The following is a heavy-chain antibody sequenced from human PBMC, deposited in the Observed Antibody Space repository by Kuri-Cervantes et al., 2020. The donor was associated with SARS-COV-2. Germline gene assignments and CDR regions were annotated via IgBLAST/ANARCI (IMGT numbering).Heavy chain of an antibody. CDR1: GYTFTGYY. CDR2: INPNSGDT. D-gene: IGHD6-19*01. CDR3: ARAGSGWYGRWFDP. V-gene: IGHV1-2*04. Sequence: ASVKVSCKASGYTFTGYYMHWVRQAPGQGLEWMGWINPNSGDTNYAQKFQGWVTMTRDTSASTAYMELSSLRSEDTAVYYCARAGSGWYGRWFDPWGQGTLVTVSS. J-gene: IGHJ5*02.